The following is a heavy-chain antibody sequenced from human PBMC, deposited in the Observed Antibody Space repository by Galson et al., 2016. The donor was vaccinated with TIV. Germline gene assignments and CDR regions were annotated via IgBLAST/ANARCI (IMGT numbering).Heavy chain of an antibody. D-gene: IGHD4/OR15-4a*01. CDR3: ARDDYPTGHIRGYFDY. V-gene: IGHV3-30-3*01. Sequence: SLRLSCAASGFGFTYYAVHWVRQAPGRGLEWVAGVSNDGSDEYYADSVKGRFTISRDNSKNTLYLQMNSRRVEDTAIYYCARDDYPTGHIRGYFDYWGQGTLVTVSS. CDR1: GFGFTYYA. CDR2: VSNDGSDE. J-gene: IGHJ4*02.